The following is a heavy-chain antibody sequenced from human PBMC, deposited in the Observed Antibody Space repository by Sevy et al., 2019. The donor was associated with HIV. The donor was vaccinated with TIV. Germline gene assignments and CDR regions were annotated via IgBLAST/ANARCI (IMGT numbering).Heavy chain of an antibody. J-gene: IGHJ3*02. Sequence: GGSLRLSCAASGFTFSSYWMSWVRQAPGKGLEWVANIKQDGSEKYYVASVKGRFTISRDNAKNSLYLQMNSLRAEDTAVYYCAREAHYYDSSGYYRNAFDIWGQGTMVTVSS. V-gene: IGHV3-7*01. CDR3: AREAHYYDSSGYYRNAFDI. CDR2: IKQDGSEK. CDR1: GFTFSSYW. D-gene: IGHD3-22*01.